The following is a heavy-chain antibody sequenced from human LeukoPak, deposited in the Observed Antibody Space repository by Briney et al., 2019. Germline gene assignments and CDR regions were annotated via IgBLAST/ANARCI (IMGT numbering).Heavy chain of an antibody. CDR1: GYTFTGYY. V-gene: IGHV1-2*06. D-gene: IGHD1-26*01. J-gene: IGHJ5*02. Sequence: ASVKVSCKASGYTFTGYYMHWVRQAPGQGLEWMRRINPNSGGTNYAQKFQDRVTMTRDTSISTAYMELSRLRSDDTAVYYCARAPCSGRGFDPWGQGTLVTVSS. CDR3: ARAPCSGRGFDP. CDR2: INPNSGGT.